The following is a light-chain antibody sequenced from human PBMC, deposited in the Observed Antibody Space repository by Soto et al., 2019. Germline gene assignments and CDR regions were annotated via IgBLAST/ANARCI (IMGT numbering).Light chain of an antibody. CDR1: QSLSDNSNNRTR. J-gene: IGKJ3*01. V-gene: IGKV4-1*01. Sequence: DIVMTQSPDSLAVSLGERATISCRSSQSLSDNSNNRTRLAWYQQRPGQSPKLLIYWASTRESGVPDRFSGSGFGTDFTLTISSLQAADVAVYYCQQYYIPPLTFGPGTKVDLK. CDR3: QQYYIPPLT. CDR2: WAS.